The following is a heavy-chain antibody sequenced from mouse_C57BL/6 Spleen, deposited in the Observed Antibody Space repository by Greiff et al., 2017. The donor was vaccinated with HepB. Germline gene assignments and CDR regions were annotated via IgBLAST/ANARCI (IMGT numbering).Heavy chain of an antibody. CDR1: GYTFTSYG. V-gene: IGHV1-81*01. D-gene: IGHD1-1*01. Sequence: VQLQQSGAELARPGASVKLSCKASGYTFTSYGISWVKQRTGQGLEWIGESYPRSGNNYYNEKFKGTATLTADKSSSTAYMELRSLTSEDSAVYFCAYYYGSSSYYFDYWGQGTTLTVSS. J-gene: IGHJ2*01. CDR3: AYYYGSSSYYFDY. CDR2: SYPRSGNN.